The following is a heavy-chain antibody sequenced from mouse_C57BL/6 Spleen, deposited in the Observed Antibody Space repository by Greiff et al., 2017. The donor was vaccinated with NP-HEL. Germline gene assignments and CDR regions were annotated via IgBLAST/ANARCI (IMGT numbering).Heavy chain of an antibody. CDR1: GFTFSSYA. Sequence: DVQLVESGGGLVKPGGSLKLSCAASGFTFSSYAMSWVRQTPEKRLEWVATISDGGSYTYYPDNVKGRFTISRDNAKNNLYLQMSHLKSEDTAMYYCAREKGLGRAMDYWGQGTSVTVSS. V-gene: IGHV5-4*01. CDR2: ISDGGSYT. CDR3: AREKGLGRAMDY. J-gene: IGHJ4*01. D-gene: IGHD4-1*01.